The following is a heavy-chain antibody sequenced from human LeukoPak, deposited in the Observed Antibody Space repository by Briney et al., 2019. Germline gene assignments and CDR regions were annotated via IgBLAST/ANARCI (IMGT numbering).Heavy chain of an antibody. CDR1: GFTFSSYS. J-gene: IGHJ4*02. V-gene: IGHV3-48*04. CDR2: ISSTSSAI. Sequence: PGGSLRLSCAASGFTFSSYSINWVRQAPGKGLEWVSYISSTSSAIYYADSVKGRFTISRDNAKNYLYLQMNSLRAEDTAVYYCARVIGSYGDSAYWGQGTLVTVSS. CDR3: ARVIGSYGDSAY. D-gene: IGHD3-16*01.